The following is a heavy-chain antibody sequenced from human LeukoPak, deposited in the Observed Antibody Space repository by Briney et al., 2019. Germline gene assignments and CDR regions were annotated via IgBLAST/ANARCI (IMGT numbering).Heavy chain of an antibody. CDR1: GGSISSGDYY. CDR2: IYYSGST. Sequence: SQTLSLTCTVSGGSISSGDYYWSWIRQPPGKGLEWIGYIYYSGSTYYNPSLKSRVTISVDTSKNQFSLKLSSVTAADTAVYYCARDRGYSSSWRSKSHYFDYWGQGTLVTVSS. CDR3: ARDRGYSSSWRSKSHYFDY. D-gene: IGHD6-13*01. J-gene: IGHJ4*02. V-gene: IGHV4-30-4*01.